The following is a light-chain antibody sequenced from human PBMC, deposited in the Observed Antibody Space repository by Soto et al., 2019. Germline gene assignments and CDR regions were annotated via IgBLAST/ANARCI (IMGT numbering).Light chain of an antibody. CDR2: GAS. V-gene: IGKV1-39*01. CDR3: QQTYITPWT. CDR1: QTISRY. J-gene: IGKJ1*01. Sequence: DLQMTQSPSSLSASVGDRVTITCRASQTISRYLNWYQHIPGTAPKLLIFGASNFQSGVPSRFSGSGSGTDFTLTISSLQPEDFAIYYCQQTYITPWTFGQGTKVEIK.